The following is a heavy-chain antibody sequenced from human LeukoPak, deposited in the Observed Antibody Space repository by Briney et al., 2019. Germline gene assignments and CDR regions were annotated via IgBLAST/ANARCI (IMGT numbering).Heavy chain of an antibody. CDR3: AREDYYDSSGFGGGY. D-gene: IGHD3-22*01. CDR1: GFSFRTYS. Sequence: GGSLRLSCAASGFSFRTYSMNWVRQAPGEGLEWVSSISSSSSYISYADSVKGRFTISRDNARNSLYLQMNSLRAEDTAVYYCAREDYYDSSGFGGGYWGQGTLVTVSS. J-gene: IGHJ4*02. CDR2: ISSSSSYI. V-gene: IGHV3-21*04.